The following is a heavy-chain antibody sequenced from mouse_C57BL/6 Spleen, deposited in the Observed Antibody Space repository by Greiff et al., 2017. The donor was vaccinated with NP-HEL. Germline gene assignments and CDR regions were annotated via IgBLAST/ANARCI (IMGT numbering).Heavy chain of an antibody. J-gene: IGHJ2*01. Sequence: QVQLQQPGAELVMPGASVKLSCKASGYTFTSYWMHWVKQRPGQGLEWIGEIDPSDSYTNYNQKFKGKSTLTVDKSSSTAYMQLSSLTSEDSAVYYCARGDYGLDYWGQGTTLTVSS. D-gene: IGHD1-1*01. CDR3: ARGDYGLDY. CDR1: GYTFTSYW. CDR2: IDPSDSYT. V-gene: IGHV1-69*01.